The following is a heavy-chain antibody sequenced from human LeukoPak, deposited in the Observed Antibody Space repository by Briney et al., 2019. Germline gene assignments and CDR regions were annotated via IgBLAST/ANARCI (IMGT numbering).Heavy chain of an antibody. D-gene: IGHD3-10*01. Sequence: GASVKVSCKASGYTFTSYGISWVRQAPGQGLEWMGWISAYNGNTNYAQKLQGRVTMTTDTSTSTAYMELRSLRSDDTAVYYCARDRSYSGSPHYYMDVWGKGTTVTVSS. J-gene: IGHJ6*03. CDR2: ISAYNGNT. CDR3: ARDRSYSGSPHYYMDV. CDR1: GYTFTSYG. V-gene: IGHV1-18*01.